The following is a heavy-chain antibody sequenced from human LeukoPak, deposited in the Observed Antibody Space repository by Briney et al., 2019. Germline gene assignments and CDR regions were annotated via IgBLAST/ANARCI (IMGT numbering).Heavy chain of an antibody. CDR3: ARDRGSGWYWGLIDY. D-gene: IGHD6-19*01. CDR1: GFTFSSYA. V-gene: IGHV3-30-3*01. Sequence: PGGSLRLSCAASGFTFSSYAMHWVRQAPGKGLEWVAVISYDGSNKYYADSVKGRFTISRDNSKNTLYLQMNSLRAEDTAVYYCARDRGSGWYWGLIDYWGQGTLVTVSS. CDR2: ISYDGSNK. J-gene: IGHJ4*02.